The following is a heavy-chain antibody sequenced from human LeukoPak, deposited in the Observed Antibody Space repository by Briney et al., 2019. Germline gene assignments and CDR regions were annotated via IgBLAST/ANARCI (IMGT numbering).Heavy chain of an antibody. D-gene: IGHD1-26*01. Sequence: SETLSLTCGVSGGAISNTNWWNWVRQPPGKGLEWIGEIHYSGSTHYNPSLKSRVTISVDTSKNQFSLKLSSVTAADTAVYYCARVRYSGSSLYFDYWGQGTLVTVSS. J-gene: IGHJ4*02. CDR3: ARVRYSGSSLYFDY. CDR1: GGAISNTNW. V-gene: IGHV4-4*02. CDR2: IHYSGST.